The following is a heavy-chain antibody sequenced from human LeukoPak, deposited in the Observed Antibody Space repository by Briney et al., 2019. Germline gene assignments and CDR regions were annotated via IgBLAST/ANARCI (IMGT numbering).Heavy chain of an antibody. CDR3: ARDMGDYDFWSGTDAFDI. D-gene: IGHD3-3*01. V-gene: IGHV4-61*02. CDR2: IYTSGST. Sequence: PSQTLSLTCTVSGGSISSGSYYWSWIRQPAGKGLEWLGRIYTSGSTNYNPSLKSRGTISLDTSKNQFSLKLSSVTAADTAVYYCARDMGDYDFWSGTDAFDIWGQGTMVTVSS. CDR1: GGSISSGSYY. J-gene: IGHJ3*02.